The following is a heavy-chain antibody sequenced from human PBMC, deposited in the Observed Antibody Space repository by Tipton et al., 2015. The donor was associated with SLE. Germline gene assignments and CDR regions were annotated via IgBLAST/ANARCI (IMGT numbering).Heavy chain of an antibody. J-gene: IGHJ6*02. CDR3: ATEASDTSPGFGMDV. D-gene: IGHD2-2*02. V-gene: IGHV1-2*02. Sequence: QSGPEVKKPGASVKVSCRASGYPFIGFHMHWVRQAPGQGLEWMGWINPRNGDTGYAQNLQDRVTMTSDASINTVYMELRGLRSDDSAVYYCATEASDTSPGFGMDVWGQGTTVTVSS. CDR2: INPRNGDT. CDR1: GYPFIGFH.